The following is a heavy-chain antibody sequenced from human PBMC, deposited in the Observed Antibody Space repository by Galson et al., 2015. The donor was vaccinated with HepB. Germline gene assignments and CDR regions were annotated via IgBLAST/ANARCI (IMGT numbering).Heavy chain of an antibody. D-gene: IGHD4-11*01. V-gene: IGHV1-18*04. CDR2: ISAYNGNT. J-gene: IGHJ3*02. CDR1: GYTFTSYG. CDR3: TSFTVTTYRDAFDI. Sequence: SVKVSCKASGYTFTSYGISWVRQAPGQGLEWMGWISAYNGNTNYAQKLQGRVTMTTDTSTSTAYMELRSLRSDDTAVYYCTSFTVTTYRDAFDIWGQGTMVTVSS.